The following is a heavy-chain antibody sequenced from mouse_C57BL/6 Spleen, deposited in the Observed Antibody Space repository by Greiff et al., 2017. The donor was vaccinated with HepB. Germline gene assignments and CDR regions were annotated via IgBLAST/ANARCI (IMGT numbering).Heavy chain of an antibody. Sequence: QVQLKESGAELVKPGASVKLSCKASGYTFTSYWMHWVKQRPGRGLEWIGRIDPNSGGTKYNEKFKSKATLTVDKPSSTAYMQLSSLTSEDSAVYYCARDYGSSWYFDYWGQGTTLTVSS. J-gene: IGHJ2*01. CDR2: IDPNSGGT. CDR3: ARDYGSSWYFDY. CDR1: GYTFTSYW. V-gene: IGHV1-72*01. D-gene: IGHD1-1*01.